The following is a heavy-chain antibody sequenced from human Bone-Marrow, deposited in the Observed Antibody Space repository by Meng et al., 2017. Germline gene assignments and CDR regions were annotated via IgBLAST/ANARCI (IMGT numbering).Heavy chain of an antibody. CDR1: GFSLSTSGVS. D-gene: IGHD1-26*01. CDR3: AHSRRGLWDPVS. CDR2: IYWDDDK. V-gene: IGHV2-5*02. J-gene: IGHJ4*02. Sequence: QITLKESGPTLVKPTQTLTLTCTFSGFSLSTSGVSVGWIRQLPGEALEWLALIYWDDDKRCSPSLKSRLAITKDTSKNQVVLTMTNMDPVDTATYYCAHSRRGLWDPVSWGQGTRVTVSS.